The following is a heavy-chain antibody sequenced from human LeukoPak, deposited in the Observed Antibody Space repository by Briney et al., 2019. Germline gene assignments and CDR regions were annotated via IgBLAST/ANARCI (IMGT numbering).Heavy chain of an antibody. CDR1: GYTFTSYY. CDR2: INPSGGST. D-gene: IGHD3-10*01. CDR3: ARGPMVRGVKLHNWFDP. V-gene: IGHV1-46*01. J-gene: IGHJ5*02. Sequence: ASVKVSCKASGYTFTSYYMHWVRQAPGQGLEWMGIINPSGGSTSYAQKFQGRVTMTRDTSTSTVYMELSSLRSEDTAVYYCARGPMVRGVKLHNWFDPWGQGTLVTVSS.